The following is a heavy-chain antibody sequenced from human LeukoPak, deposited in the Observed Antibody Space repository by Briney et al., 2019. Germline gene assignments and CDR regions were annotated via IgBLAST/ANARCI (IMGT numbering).Heavy chain of an antibody. V-gene: IGHV4-4*07. J-gene: IGHJ4*02. CDR2: IYTSGST. CDR1: GGSISSYY. Sequence: SETLSLTCTVSGGSISSYYWSWIRQPAGKGLEWIGRIYTSGSTNYNPSLKSRVTISVDRSKNQFSLKLSSVTAADTAVYYCARAGDSPSIAAADYWGQGTLVTVSS. CDR3: ARAGDSPSIAAADY. D-gene: IGHD6-13*01.